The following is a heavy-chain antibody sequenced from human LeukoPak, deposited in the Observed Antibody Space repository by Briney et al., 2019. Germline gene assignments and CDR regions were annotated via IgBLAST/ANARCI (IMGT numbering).Heavy chain of an antibody. CDR2: IRADGGTT. V-gene: IGHV3-23*01. J-gene: IGHJ4*02. CDR3: ARVLLGSTGYFDP. CDR1: GFTFSSYA. D-gene: IGHD1-26*01. Sequence: GGSLRLSCAASGFTFSSYAMTWVRQPPGKGLEWVSAIRADGGTTYFADSVKGRFTISRDNSKNTLYLQMNSLRAEDTAVYYCARVLLGSTGYFDPCGQGTLVTVSS.